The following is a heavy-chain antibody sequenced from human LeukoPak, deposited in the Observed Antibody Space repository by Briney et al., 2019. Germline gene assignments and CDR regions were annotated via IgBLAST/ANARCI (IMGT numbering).Heavy chain of an antibody. D-gene: IGHD5-24*01. CDR3: AGTLRDGYNKGGFDY. CDR2: TYHSGST. Sequence: SETLSLTCAVSGYSISSGYYWGWIRPPPGKGLEWIGSTYHSGSTYYNPSLKSRVTISVDTSKNQFSLKLSSVTAADTAVYYCAGTLRDGYNKGGFDYWGQGTLVTVSS. CDR1: GYSISSGYY. J-gene: IGHJ4*02. V-gene: IGHV4-38-2*01.